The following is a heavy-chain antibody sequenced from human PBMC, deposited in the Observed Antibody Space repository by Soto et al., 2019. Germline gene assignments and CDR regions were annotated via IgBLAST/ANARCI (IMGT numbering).Heavy chain of an antibody. CDR2: ISGSGAGT. Sequence: PGGSLRLSCAASGFTFSSYAMSWVRQAPGKGLEWVSAISGSGAGTYYADSVKGRFTISRDISKNTLYLQMNSLRVEDAAVYYCAKDRIAVAGPPDYWGQGTLVTVSS. J-gene: IGHJ4*02. CDR3: AKDRIAVAGPPDY. CDR1: GFTFSSYA. V-gene: IGHV3-23*01. D-gene: IGHD6-19*01.